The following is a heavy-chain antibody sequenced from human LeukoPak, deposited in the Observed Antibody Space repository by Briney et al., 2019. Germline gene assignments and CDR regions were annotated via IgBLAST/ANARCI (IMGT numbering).Heavy chain of an antibody. D-gene: IGHD5-24*01. CDR2: IFPGGNT. J-gene: IGHJ3*02. CDR1: GGSVSSGTYY. V-gene: IGHV4-61*02. CDR3: AGNRDAYFLNAFDI. Sequence: SQTLSLTCTVSGGSVSSGTYYWNWMRQPAGKGLEWIGRIFPGGNTYFNPSLKSRVAISVDSSKNQFSLTLSSVTAADTAVYYCAGNRDAYFLNAFDIWGQGTMVTVSS.